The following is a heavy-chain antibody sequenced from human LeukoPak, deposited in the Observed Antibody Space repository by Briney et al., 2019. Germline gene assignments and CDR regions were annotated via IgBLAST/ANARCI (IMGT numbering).Heavy chain of an antibody. CDR2: FDPEDAEI. J-gene: IGHJ4*02. CDR3: AAEGQWSLVHYFNS. D-gene: IGHD2-15*01. Sequence: EASVKVSCTVFGNTLTDLSIHWVRQAPGKGLDWMGGFDPEDAEIIYAEKFQDRVTMTEDPSTDTAYLELSSLRSEDTAVYFCAAEGQWSLVHYFNSWGQGTLVTVSS. V-gene: IGHV1-24*01. CDR1: GNTLTDLS.